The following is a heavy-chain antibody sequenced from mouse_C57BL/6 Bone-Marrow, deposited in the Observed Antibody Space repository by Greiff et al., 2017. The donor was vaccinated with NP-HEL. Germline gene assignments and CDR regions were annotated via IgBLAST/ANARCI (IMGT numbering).Heavy chain of an antibody. CDR1: GFTFSSYG. Sequence: DVKLVESGGDLVKPGGSLKLSCAASGFTFSSYGMSWVRQTPDKRLEWVATISSGGSYTYYPDSVKGRFTISRDNAKNTLYLQMSSLKSEDTAMYYCARQGSEGFAYWGQGTLVTVSA. CDR2: ISSGGSYT. V-gene: IGHV5-6*02. J-gene: IGHJ3*01. D-gene: IGHD3-2*02. CDR3: ARQGSEGFAY.